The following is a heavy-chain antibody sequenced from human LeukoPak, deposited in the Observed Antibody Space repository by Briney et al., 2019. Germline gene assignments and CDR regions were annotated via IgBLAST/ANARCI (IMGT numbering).Heavy chain of an antibody. J-gene: IGHJ3*02. CDR1: GFTFSTYG. CDR2: IITGGGET. Sequence: GGSLRLSCEASGFTFSTYGMSGVRQGPGKGLEWVSGIITGGGETDYADFVKGRFTISRDNSKNTLYLQMNSLRAEDTAVYYCAKDLKGLYDYVRGLYAIDIWGHGTLVTVSS. V-gene: IGHV3-23*01. CDR3: AKDLKGLYDYVRGLYAIDI. D-gene: IGHD3-16*01.